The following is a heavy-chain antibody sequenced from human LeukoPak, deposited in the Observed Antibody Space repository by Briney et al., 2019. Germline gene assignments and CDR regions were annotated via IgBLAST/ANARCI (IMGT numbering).Heavy chain of an antibody. J-gene: IGHJ6*02. V-gene: IGHV4-39*01. D-gene: IGHD4-17*01. CDR2: IYYSGST. CDR1: GGSISSSSYY. Sequence: SETLSLTCTVSGGSISSSSYYWGWSRQPPGKGLEWIGSIYYSGSTYYNPSLKSRVTISVDTSKNQFSLKLSSVTAADTAVYYCARPYGDNYYGTDVWGQGTTVTVSS. CDR3: ARPYGDNYYGTDV.